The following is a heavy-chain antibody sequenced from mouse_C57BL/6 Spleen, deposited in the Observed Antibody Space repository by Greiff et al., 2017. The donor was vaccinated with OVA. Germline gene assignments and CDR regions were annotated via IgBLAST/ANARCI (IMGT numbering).Heavy chain of an antibody. V-gene: IGHV3-6*01. CDR3: ARGQSNYAAMDY. CDR1: GYSITSGYY. J-gene: IGHJ4*01. CDR2: ISYDGSN. D-gene: IGHD2-5*01. Sequence: EVHLVESGPGLVKPSQSLSLTCSVTGYSITSGYYWNWIRQFPGNKLEWMGYISYDGSNNYNPSLKNQISITRDTSKNQFCLKFNSVTTEDTATYDGARGQSNYAAMDYWGKGTSVTVSS.